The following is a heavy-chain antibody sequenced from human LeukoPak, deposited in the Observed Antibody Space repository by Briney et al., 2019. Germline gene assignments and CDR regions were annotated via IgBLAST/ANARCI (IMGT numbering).Heavy chain of an antibody. CDR2: INHSGST. V-gene: IGHV4-34*01. CDR1: GGSFSGYY. D-gene: IGHD2-2*01. Sequence: SETLSLTCAVYGGSFSGYYWSWIRQPPGKGLEWIGQINHSGSTNYNPSLKSRVTISVDTSKNQFSLKLSSVTAADTAVYYCARMGYCSSTICYDTRDDAFDIWGQGTMVTVSS. CDR3: ARMGYCSSTICYDTRDDAFDI. J-gene: IGHJ3*02.